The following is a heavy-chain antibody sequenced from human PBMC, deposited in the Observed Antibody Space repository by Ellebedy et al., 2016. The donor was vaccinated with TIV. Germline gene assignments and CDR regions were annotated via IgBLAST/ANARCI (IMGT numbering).Heavy chain of an antibody. CDR3: ARATDDYPMYYFDY. Sequence: AASVKVSCKASGVTFSRYAVSWVRQAPGQGLEWMGTLIPMYGKTHYAQKLQGRVTIAADESTNTAFMELRSLKSEDTAVYYCARATDDYPMYYFDYWGQGTLVTVSS. CDR1: GVTFSRYA. J-gene: IGHJ4*02. D-gene: IGHD4-11*01. V-gene: IGHV1-69*13. CDR2: LIPMYGKT.